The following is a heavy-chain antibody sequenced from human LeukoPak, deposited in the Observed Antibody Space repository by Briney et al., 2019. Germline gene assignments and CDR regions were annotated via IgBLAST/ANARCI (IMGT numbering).Heavy chain of an antibody. D-gene: IGHD2-2*01. CDR3: ARHPRHCSTTTCFSNWFDP. Sequence: SETLSLTCSVSGDSINSSFFYWGWIRQAPGKGLEWIGSISFSGNTYDNPSLKNRLTISVDTSKNQFSLKLTSVTAADTALYYCARHPRHCSTTTCFSNWFDPWGQGILVTVSS. CDR2: ISFSGNT. J-gene: IGHJ5*02. V-gene: IGHV4-39*01. CDR1: GDSINSSFFY.